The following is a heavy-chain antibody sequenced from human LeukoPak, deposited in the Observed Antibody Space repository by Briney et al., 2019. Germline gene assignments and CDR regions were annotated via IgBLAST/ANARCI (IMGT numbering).Heavy chain of an antibody. Sequence: PGGSLRLSCAASGFTFTTYWMSWVRQAPGKGLEWVANMKPDGSEVFYVDSVKGRFTISRDNAKNSLYLQMNSLRAEDTAVYYCARDLSVHWNSDYWGQGTLVTVSS. D-gene: IGHD1-7*01. V-gene: IGHV3-7*01. CDR1: GFTFTTYW. CDR2: MKPDGSEV. CDR3: ARDLSVHWNSDY. J-gene: IGHJ4*02.